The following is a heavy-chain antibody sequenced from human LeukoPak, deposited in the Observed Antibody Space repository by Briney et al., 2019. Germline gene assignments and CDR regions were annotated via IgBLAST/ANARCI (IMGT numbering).Heavy chain of an antibody. J-gene: IGHJ4*02. CDR2: INPNSGGT. CDR3: ARASLYYYDSSGDFDY. V-gene: IGHV1-2*02. Sequence: ASVKVSCKASGYTFTGYYMHWVRQAPGQGLEWMGWINPNSGGTNYAQKFQGRVTMTRDTSISTAYMELSRLRSDDTAVYYCARASLYYYDSSGDFDYWGQGTLVTVSS. D-gene: IGHD3-22*01. CDR1: GYTFTGYY.